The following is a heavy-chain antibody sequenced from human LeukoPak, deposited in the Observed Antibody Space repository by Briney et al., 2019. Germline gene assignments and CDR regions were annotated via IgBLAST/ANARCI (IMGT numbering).Heavy chain of an antibody. Sequence: GASVKVSCKASGYTFTSYGIGWVRQAPGQGLEWMEWISAYNGNTNYAQKLQGRVTMTTDTSTSTAYMELRSLRSDDTAVYYCARAPIRVYSSSWPYYFDYWGQGTLVTVSS. CDR3: ARAPIRVYSSSWPYYFDY. D-gene: IGHD6-13*01. CDR2: ISAYNGNT. V-gene: IGHV1-18*01. CDR1: GYTFTSYG. J-gene: IGHJ4*02.